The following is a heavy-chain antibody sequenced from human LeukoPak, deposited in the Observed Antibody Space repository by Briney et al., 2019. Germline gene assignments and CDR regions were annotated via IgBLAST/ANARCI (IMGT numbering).Heavy chain of an antibody. Sequence: PSETLSLICAVSGYSITSGYYWGWIRQPPGKGLEWIGSIYHSGSTYYNPSLKSRVTISVDTSKNQFSLKLSSVTAADTAVYYCVRDLYSSGWFNFDYWGQGTLVTVSS. D-gene: IGHD6-19*01. CDR2: IYHSGST. J-gene: IGHJ4*02. V-gene: IGHV4-38-2*02. CDR3: VRDLYSSGWFNFDY. CDR1: GYSITSGYY.